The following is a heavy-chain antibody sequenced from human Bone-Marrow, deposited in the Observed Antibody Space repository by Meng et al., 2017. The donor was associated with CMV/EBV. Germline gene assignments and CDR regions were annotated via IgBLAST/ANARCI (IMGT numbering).Heavy chain of an antibody. Sequence: VRLQRTGAGLVKPSETLALTCRVSGVSISTYYWSWIRQTPGKGLESIASIHYTGRDHYSPSLKSRVTVSVDTSDSQLSLKLSSVTTADTAMYYCAERGGGYWGQGILVTGSS. CDR1: GVSISTYY. CDR3: AERGGGY. V-gene: IGHV4-59*01. CDR2: IHYTGRD. J-gene: IGHJ4*02. D-gene: IGHD1-1*01.